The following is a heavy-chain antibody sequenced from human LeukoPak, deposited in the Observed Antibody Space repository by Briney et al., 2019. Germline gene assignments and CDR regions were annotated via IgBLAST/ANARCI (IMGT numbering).Heavy chain of an antibody. D-gene: IGHD3-3*01. J-gene: IGHJ5*02. CDR3: ARPYYDFWSGSLNWFDP. CDR1: GYTFTSYD. Sequence: ASVKVSCRASGYTFTSYDINWVRQATGQGLEWMGWMNPNSGNTGYAQKFQGRVTITRNTSISTAYMELSSLRSEDTAVYYCARPYYDFWSGSLNWFDPWGQGTLVTVSS. V-gene: IGHV1-8*03. CDR2: MNPNSGNT.